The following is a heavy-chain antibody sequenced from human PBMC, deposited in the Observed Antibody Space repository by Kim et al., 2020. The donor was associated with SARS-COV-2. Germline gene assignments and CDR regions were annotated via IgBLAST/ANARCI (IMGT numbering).Heavy chain of an antibody. J-gene: IGHJ5*02. CDR1: GFTFSSYS. V-gene: IGHV3-48*04. D-gene: IGHD2-15*01. CDR3: ARESDCSGGSCHWGWFDP. CDR2: ISSSSSTI. Sequence: GGSLRLSCAASGFTFSSYSMNWVRQAPGKGLEWVSYISSSSSTIYYADSVKGRFTISRDNAKNSLYLQMNSLRAEDTAVYYCARESDCSGGSCHWGWFDPWGQGTLVTVSS.